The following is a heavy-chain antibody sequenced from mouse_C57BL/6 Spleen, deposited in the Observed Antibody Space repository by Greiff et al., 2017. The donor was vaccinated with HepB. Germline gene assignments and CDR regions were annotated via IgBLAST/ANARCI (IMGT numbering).Heavy chain of an antibody. CDR3: ARSGYDYPFAY. CDR2: IYPGDGDT. CDR1: GYAFSSYW. D-gene: IGHD2-4*01. V-gene: IGHV1-80*01. J-gene: IGHJ3*01. Sequence: QVHVKQSGAELVKPGASVKISCKASGYAFSSYWMNWVKQRPGKGLEWIGQIYPGDGDTNYNGKFKGKATLTADKSSSTAYMQLSSLTSEDSAVYFCARSGYDYPFAYWGQGTLVTVSA.